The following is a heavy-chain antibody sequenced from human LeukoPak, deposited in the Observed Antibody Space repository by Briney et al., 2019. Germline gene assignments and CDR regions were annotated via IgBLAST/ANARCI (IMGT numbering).Heavy chain of an antibody. CDR2: ISHDSGVR. V-gene: IGHV3-48*01. CDR1: GFIFSRDS. Sequence: GGSLRLSCEASGFIFSRDSMNWVRQAPGKGLEWISYISHDSGVRYYADSVRGRFTISRDNAKNSLHLQMHSLRAEDTAVYYCVRDNPRCCGVVPANIDDYWGQGTLVTVSS. J-gene: IGHJ4*02. CDR3: VRDNPRCCGVVPANIDDY. D-gene: IGHD2-15*01.